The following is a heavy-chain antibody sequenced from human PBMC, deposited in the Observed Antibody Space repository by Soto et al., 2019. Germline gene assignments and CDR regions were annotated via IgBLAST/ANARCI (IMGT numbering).Heavy chain of an antibody. V-gene: IGHV1-24*01. D-gene: IGHD3-3*01. CDR2: FDPEDGET. Sequence: ASVKVSCKVSGYTLTELSMHWVRQAPGKGLEWMGGFDPEDGETIYAQKFQGRVTMTEDTSTDTAYMELSSLRSEDTAVYYCATPPSSALRYDFFVSHPLDYWGQGTLVTVSS. CDR1: GYTLTELS. J-gene: IGHJ4*02. CDR3: ATPPSSALRYDFFVSHPLDY.